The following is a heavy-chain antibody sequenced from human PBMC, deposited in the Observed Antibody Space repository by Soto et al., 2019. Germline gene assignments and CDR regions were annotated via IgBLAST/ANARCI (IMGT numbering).Heavy chain of an antibody. CDR3: AHERWLQVGLRFDP. CDR2: IYWDDDK. J-gene: IGHJ5*02. Sequence: QITLKESGPTLVKPTQTLTLTCTFSGFSLSTSGVGVGWIRQPPGKALEWLALIYWDDDKRYSPSLKSRLTITKDTAKNQVVLTMTNMDPVDTATYYCAHERWLQVGLRFDPWGQGTLVTVSS. CDR1: GFSLSTSGVG. V-gene: IGHV2-5*02. D-gene: IGHD5-12*01.